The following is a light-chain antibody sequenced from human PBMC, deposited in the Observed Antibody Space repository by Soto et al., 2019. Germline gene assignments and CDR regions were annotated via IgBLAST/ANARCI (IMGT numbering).Light chain of an antibody. Sequence: QSVLTQSPSASASLGASVKLTCTLSSGHSSFAIAWHQQQPEKGPRYLMKVSSDGSHSRGDGIPDRSSGSSSGTERYLIISSLQSEDEADYYCQTWGTGIRVFGGGTKLTVL. CDR1: SGHSSFA. J-gene: IGLJ3*02. V-gene: IGLV4-69*01. CDR3: QTWGTGIRV. CDR2: VSSDGSH.